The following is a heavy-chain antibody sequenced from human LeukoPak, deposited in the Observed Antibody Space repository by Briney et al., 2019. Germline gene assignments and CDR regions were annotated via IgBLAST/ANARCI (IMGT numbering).Heavy chain of an antibody. V-gene: IGHV3-7*03. J-gene: IGHJ6*02. CDR2: INHNGNVN. D-gene: IGHD3-16*01. Sequence: PGGSLRLSCAASVFTFSSYWMNWARHAPWKGREWVASINHNGNVNYYVDSVKGRFTISRDNAKNSLYLQMSNLRAEDTAVYFCARGGGLDVWGQGATVTVSS. CDR1: VFTFSSYW. CDR3: ARGGGLDV.